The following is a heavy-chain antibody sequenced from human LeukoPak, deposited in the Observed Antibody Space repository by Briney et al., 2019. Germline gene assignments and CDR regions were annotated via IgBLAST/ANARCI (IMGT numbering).Heavy chain of an antibody. Sequence: GGSLRLSCAASGFTFSSYAMSWVRQAPGKGPEWVSAISGSGDRTYYADSVKGLFTISRDNSKNTLYLQIISLRAEDTAVYYCAREDCYGSGPYYYYGMDVWGQGTTVTVSS. CDR3: AREDCYGSGPYYYYGMDV. D-gene: IGHD3-10*01. CDR2: ISGSGDRT. J-gene: IGHJ6*02. V-gene: IGHV3-23*01. CDR1: GFTFSSYA.